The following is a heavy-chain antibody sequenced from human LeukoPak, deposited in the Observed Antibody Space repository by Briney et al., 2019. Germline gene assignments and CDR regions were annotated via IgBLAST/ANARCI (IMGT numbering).Heavy chain of an antibody. J-gene: IGHJ4*02. CDR1: GFTFSSYW. CDR2: IKQDGSEK. CDR3: ARDVHPTYYYGSGAY. V-gene: IGHV3-7*01. Sequence: PGGSLRLSCAASGFTFSSYWMSWVRQAPGKGLEWVANIKQDGSEKYYVDSVKGRFTISRDNAKNSLYLQMNSLRAEDTAVYYCARDVHPTYYYGSGAYWGQGTLVTVSS. D-gene: IGHD3-10*01.